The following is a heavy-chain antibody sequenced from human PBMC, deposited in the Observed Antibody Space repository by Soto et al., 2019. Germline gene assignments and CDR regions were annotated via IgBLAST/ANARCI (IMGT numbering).Heavy chain of an antibody. Sequence: QITLKESGPTLVKPTQTLTLTCTFSGFSLSTSGFCVGWLRQPPGNALEWLALIYWDDAKRYNPSLTSRLTITTDTSKDQVVLTMSNMDPVDTATYYFAHRRGYQLLSFYPWCQGTLVTVSS. J-gene: IGHJ5*02. CDR1: GFSLSTSGFC. CDR2: IYWDDAK. V-gene: IGHV2-5*02. CDR3: AHRRGYQLLSFYP. D-gene: IGHD2-2*01.